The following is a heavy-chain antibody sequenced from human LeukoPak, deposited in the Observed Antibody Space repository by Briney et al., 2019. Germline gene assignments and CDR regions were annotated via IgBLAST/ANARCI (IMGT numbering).Heavy chain of an antibody. Sequence: PSETLSLTCTVSGGSISSYYWSWIRQPPGKGLEWIGYIYYSGSTNYNPTLKSRVTISVDTSKNQFSLKLSSVTAADTAVYYCARVSTVPAGKSYYFDYWGQGTLVTVSS. CDR2: IYYSGST. V-gene: IGHV4-59*01. D-gene: IGHD2-2*01. CDR1: GGSISSYY. J-gene: IGHJ4*02. CDR3: ARVSTVPAGKSYYFDY.